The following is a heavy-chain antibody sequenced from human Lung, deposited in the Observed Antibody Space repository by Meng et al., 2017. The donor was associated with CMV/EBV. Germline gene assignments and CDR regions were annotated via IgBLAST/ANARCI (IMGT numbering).Heavy chain of an antibody. D-gene: IGHD3-3*01. CDR3: ARQQSDPLQFLEWLPQTDYYYYYGMDV. Sequence: EXXKISCKGSGYSFTSYWIGWVRQMPGKGLEWMGIIYPGDSDTRYSPSFQGQVTISADKSISTAYLQWSSLKASDTAMYYCARQQSDPLQFLEWLPQTDYYYYYGMDVWGQGXTVTVSS. V-gene: IGHV5-51*01. CDR1: GYSFTSYW. J-gene: IGHJ6*02. CDR2: IYPGDSDT.